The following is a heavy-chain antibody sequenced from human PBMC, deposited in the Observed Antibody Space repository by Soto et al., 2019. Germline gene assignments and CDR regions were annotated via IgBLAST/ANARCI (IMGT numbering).Heavy chain of an antibody. CDR3: VTNSGWFHS. J-gene: IGHJ5*01. CDR2: IDGAGRIT. D-gene: IGHD3-10*01. V-gene: IGHV3-23*01. Sequence: EVQLLESGGGFIQPGGSLRLSCAASGFTPSSSDMSWVRQGPGKGLEWVSTIDGAGRITYYADSVKGRFTISRDNSKNTLYLQMASLGADDTAVYYCVTNSGWFHSWGQGALVTVSS. CDR1: GFTPSSSD.